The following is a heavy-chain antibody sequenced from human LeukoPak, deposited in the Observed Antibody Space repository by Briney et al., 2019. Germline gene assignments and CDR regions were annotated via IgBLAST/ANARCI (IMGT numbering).Heavy chain of an antibody. V-gene: IGHV1-18*01. Sequence: GASVKVSCKASGYTFTNYGISWVRQSPGQGLEWMGWISAYNGNTNYAQKFQGRITMTTDTSTSTAYMELRSLRSDDTAVYYCARGTSGSYYSWGQGTLVIVSS. D-gene: IGHD1-26*01. CDR1: GYTFTNYG. J-gene: IGHJ1*01. CDR2: ISAYNGNT. CDR3: ARGTSGSYYS.